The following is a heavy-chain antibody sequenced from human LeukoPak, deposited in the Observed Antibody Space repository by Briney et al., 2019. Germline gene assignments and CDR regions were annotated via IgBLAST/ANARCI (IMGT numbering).Heavy chain of an antibody. J-gene: IGHJ4*02. D-gene: IGHD1-26*01. Sequence: GGSLRLSCTASGFIFSTHGMHWVRQAPGKGLEWVALIRYDGSNTYYADSVKGRFTISRDNSKNTLYLQMNSLRAEDTAVYYCARDLSGLPRYWGQGTLVTVSS. CDR3: ARDLSGLPRY. V-gene: IGHV3-30*02. CDR2: IRYDGSNT. CDR1: GFIFSTHG.